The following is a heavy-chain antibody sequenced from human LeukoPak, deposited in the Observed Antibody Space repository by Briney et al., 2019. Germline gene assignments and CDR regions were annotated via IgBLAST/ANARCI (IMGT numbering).Heavy chain of an antibody. J-gene: IGHJ4*02. CDR3: ARENSGSYREFDY. Sequence: PSETLSLTCTVSGGSISSYYWSWIRQPAGKGLELIGRIYTSGSTNYNASLKSRGSMSVDTSKNQFSLKLSSVTAADTAVFYCARENSGSYREFDYWGQGTLVTVSS. CDR1: GGSISSYY. V-gene: IGHV4-4*07. CDR2: IYTSGST. D-gene: IGHD1-26*01.